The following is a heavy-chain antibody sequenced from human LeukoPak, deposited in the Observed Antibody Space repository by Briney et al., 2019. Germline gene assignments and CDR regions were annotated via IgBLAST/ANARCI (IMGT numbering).Heavy chain of an antibody. J-gene: IGHJ6*02. CDR2: ISGGGGST. CDR1: GFTFSSYE. D-gene: IGHD1-26*01. V-gene: IGHV3-23*01. Sequence: PGGSLRLSCAASGFTFSSYEMNWVRQAPGKGPEWVSAISGGGGSTYYADSVKGQFTISRDNSKNTLYLQMNSLRAEDTAVYYCAKSLSGSSYSGMDVWGQGTTVTVSS. CDR3: AKSLSGSSYSGMDV.